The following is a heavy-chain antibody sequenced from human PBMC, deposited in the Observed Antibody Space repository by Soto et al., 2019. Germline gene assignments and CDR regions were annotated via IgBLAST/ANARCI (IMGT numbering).Heavy chain of an antibody. CDR3: ARDVVGYCSGGSCRRDAFDI. Sequence: SETLSLTCTVSGDSVTSVSYYWSWIRQPPGKGLEWIGYIYYSGSTNYNPSLKSRVTISVDTSKNQFSLKLSSVTAADTAVYYCARDVVGYCSGGSCRRDAFDIWGQGTMVTV. CDR2: IYYSGST. V-gene: IGHV4-61*01. CDR1: GDSVTSVSYY. D-gene: IGHD2-15*01. J-gene: IGHJ3*02.